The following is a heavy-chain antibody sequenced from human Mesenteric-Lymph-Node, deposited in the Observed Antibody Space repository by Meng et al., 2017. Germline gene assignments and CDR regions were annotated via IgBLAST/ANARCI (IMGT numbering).Heavy chain of an antibody. CDR3: ARGHPYYSGGYFDP. CDR2: IYQSGTT. Sequence: VPLKESGPRLGKPLGILPLTWAVSRGSIGSTHWWTWVRQPPGKGLEWIGEIYQSGTTHYDPSHRSRFTISVDRSKNQFSLRLSSVTAADTADYYCARGHPYYSGGYFDPWGQGTLVTVSS. D-gene: IGHD2/OR15-2a*01. CDR1: RGSIGSTHW. V-gene: IGHV4-4*03. J-gene: IGHJ5*02.